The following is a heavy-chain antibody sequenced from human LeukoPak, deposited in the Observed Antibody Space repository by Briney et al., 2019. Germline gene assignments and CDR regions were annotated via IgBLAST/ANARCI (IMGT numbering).Heavy chain of an antibody. V-gene: IGHV3-21*01. CDR1: GFPFSSVG. Sequence: GGSLRLSCVASGFPFSSVGMNWGRQTPGKGLEWGSYISSDPSHTYYADSVRGRFTISRDNAKHSLYLQMDNLRTEDTAMYYCARDPDYYDSRVVDFWGQGTRVTVSS. CDR2: ISSDPSHT. J-gene: IGHJ4*02. D-gene: IGHD3-22*01. CDR3: ARDPDYYDSRVVDF.